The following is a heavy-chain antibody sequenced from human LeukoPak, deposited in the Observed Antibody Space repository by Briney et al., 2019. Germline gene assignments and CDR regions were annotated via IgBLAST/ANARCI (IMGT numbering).Heavy chain of an antibody. Sequence: GGSLRLSCAASGFTFSDYSINWVRQAPGKGLEWISSISSSTRFIYYADSVKGRFTIFRDNAKNSLYLQMDSLRAEDTALYYCARERVPNWTSEGAFDIWGQGTMVTVSS. CDR3: ARERVPNWTSEGAFDI. D-gene: IGHD1-1*01. CDR1: GFTFSDYS. CDR2: ISSSTRFI. V-gene: IGHV3-21*01. J-gene: IGHJ3*02.